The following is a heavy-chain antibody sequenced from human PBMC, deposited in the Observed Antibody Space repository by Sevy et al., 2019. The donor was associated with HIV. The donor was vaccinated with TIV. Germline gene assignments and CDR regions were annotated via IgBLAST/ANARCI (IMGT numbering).Heavy chain of an antibody. D-gene: IGHD1-26*01. V-gene: IGHV3-30-3*01. Sequence: GESLKISCAASGFAFSTHAMHWVRQAPGKGLEWVAFISYEGTETFYAASVEGRFTISRDNSKNMLSLQINSLKPEDTAVYYCARDGGYSIKWYPLYWGHGTLVTVSS. J-gene: IGHJ4*01. CDR1: GFAFSTHA. CDR3: ARDGGYSIKWYPLY. CDR2: ISYEGTET.